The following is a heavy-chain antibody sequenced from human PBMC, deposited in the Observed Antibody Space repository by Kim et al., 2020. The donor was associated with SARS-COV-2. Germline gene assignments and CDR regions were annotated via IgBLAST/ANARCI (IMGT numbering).Heavy chain of an antibody. CDR2: IYHSGST. Sequence: SETLSLTCAVSGGSISSSNWWSWVRQPPGKGLEWIGEIYHSGSTNYNPSLKSRVTISVDKSKNQFSLKLSSVTAADTAVYYCAREPAAGTLIYYYGMDVWGQGTTVTVSS. CDR3: AREPAAGTLIYYYGMDV. V-gene: IGHV4-4*02. CDR1: GGSISSSNW. J-gene: IGHJ6*02. D-gene: IGHD6-13*01.